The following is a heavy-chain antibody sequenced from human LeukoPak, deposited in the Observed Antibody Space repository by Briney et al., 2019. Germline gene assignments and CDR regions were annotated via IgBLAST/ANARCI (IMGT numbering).Heavy chain of an antibody. D-gene: IGHD6-19*01. CDR3: AKDMGTSSGWWLFDY. CDR2: ISGDGDST. J-gene: IGHJ4*02. CDR1: GFTFNDYA. V-gene: IGHV3-43*02. Sequence: GGSLRLSCAASGFTFNDYAMHWVRQAPGKGLEWVSLISGDGDSTYYADSVKGRFTISRDNSKNSLYVQMNSLRTEDTALYYCAKDMGTSSGWWLFDYWGQGTLVTVSS.